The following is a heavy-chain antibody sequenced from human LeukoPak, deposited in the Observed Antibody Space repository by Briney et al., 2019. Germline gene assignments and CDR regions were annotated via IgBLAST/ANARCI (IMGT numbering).Heavy chain of an antibody. J-gene: IGHJ3*02. Sequence: SETLSLTCTVSGGSISSSSYYWGWIRQPPGKGLEWIGSIYYSGSTYYNPSLKSRVTISVDTSKDQFSLKLSSVTAADTAVYYCARLGVGAFDIWGQGTMVTVSS. CDR1: GGSISSSSYY. D-gene: IGHD2-15*01. CDR3: ARLGVGAFDI. CDR2: IYYSGST. V-gene: IGHV4-39*01.